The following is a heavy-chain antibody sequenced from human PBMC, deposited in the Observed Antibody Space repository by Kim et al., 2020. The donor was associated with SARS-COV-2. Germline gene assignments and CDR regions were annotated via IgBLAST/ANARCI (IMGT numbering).Heavy chain of an antibody. CDR1: GYSFTSYW. V-gene: IGHV5-10-1*01. J-gene: IGHJ4*02. CDR2: IDPSDSYT. CDR3: ARLPYCSSTSCYEYYFDC. D-gene: IGHD2-2*01. Sequence: GESLKISRKGSGYSFTSYWISWVRQMPGKGLEWMGRIDPSDSYTNYSPSFQGHVTISADKSISTAYLQWSSLKASDTAIYYCARLPYCSSTSCYEYYFDCWGQATLVTDSS.